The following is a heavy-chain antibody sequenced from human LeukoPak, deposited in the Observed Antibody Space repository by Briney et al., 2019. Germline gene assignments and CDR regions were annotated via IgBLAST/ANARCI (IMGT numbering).Heavy chain of an antibody. Sequence: GGSLRLSCAASGFTFSSYSMNWVRQAPGKGLEWVSSISSSSYIYYADSVKGRFTISRDNAKNSLYLQMNSLRAEDTAVYYCARDPAQEQNFDYWGQGTLVTVSS. CDR1: GFTFSSYS. V-gene: IGHV3-21*01. CDR2: ISSSSYI. J-gene: IGHJ4*02. CDR3: ARDPAQEQNFDY. D-gene: IGHD1/OR15-1a*01.